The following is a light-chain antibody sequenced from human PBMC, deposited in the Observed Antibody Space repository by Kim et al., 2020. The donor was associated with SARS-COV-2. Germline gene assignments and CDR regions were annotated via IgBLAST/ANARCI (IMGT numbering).Light chain of an antibody. V-gene: IGKV3-20*01. J-gene: IGKJ1*01. CDR2: GAS. CDR1: QSVSSSY. CDR3: QQYGSSPST. Sequence: DIVLTQSPGTLSLSPGERVTLSCRASQSVSSSYLAWYQQKPGQAPRLLIYGASSRATGIPDRFSGSGSGTDFTLTISRLEPEDFAVYYCQQYGSSPSTFGQGTKVDIK.